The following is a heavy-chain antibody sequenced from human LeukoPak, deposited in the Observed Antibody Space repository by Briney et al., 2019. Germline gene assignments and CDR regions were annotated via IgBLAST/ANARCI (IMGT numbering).Heavy chain of an antibody. J-gene: IGHJ4*02. V-gene: IGHV1-46*01. CDR2: INPSGGST. CDR1: GYTFTSYY. CDR3: AKTAPPHFRYGVSFDY. D-gene: IGHD4-17*01. Sequence: ASVKVSCEASGYTFTSYYMHWVRQAPGQGLEWMGIINPSGGSTSYAQKFQGRVTMTRDTSTSTVYMELSSLRAEDTAVYYCAKTAPPHFRYGVSFDYWGQGTLVTVSS.